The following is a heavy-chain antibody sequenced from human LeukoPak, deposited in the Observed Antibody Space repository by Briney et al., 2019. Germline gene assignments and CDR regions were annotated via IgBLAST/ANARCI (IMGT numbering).Heavy chain of an antibody. CDR3: ARGSSGWYYFDY. CDR2: IYSGGST. V-gene: IGHV3-53*01. Sequence: GGSLRLSCAASGFTVSSNYMSWVRQAPGKGLEWVSVIYSGGSTYYADSVKGRFTMYRDNFKNTPYLQMNSRRAEDTAVYYCARGSSGWYYFDYWGQGTLVTVSS. D-gene: IGHD6-19*01. J-gene: IGHJ4*02. CDR1: GFTVSSNY.